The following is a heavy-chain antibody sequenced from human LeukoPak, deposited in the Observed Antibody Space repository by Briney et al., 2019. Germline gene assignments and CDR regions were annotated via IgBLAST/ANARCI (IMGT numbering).Heavy chain of an antibody. J-gene: IGHJ4*02. D-gene: IGHD6-13*01. CDR1: GGSISSYY. Sequence: SETLSLTCTVSGGSISSYYWTWIRQPPGKGLEWIGSLYYSGSTNYNPSLKSRVTISVDKSKNPFSLKFSSVTAADTAVYYCARRRIAASYFDYWGQGTLVTVSS. CDR2: LYYSGST. CDR3: ARRRIAASYFDY. V-gene: IGHV4-59*12.